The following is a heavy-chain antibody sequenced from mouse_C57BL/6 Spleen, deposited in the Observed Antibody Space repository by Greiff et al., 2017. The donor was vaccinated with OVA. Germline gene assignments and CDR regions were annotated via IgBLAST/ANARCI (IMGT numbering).Heavy chain of an antibody. D-gene: IGHD2-10*02. CDR1: GYKFTDYE. CDR2: IDPETGGT. CDR3: TRRYGNYGWYFDV. Sequence: QVHVKQSGAELVRPGASVTLSCKASGYKFTDYEMHWVKQTPVHGLEWIGAIDPETGGTAYNQKFKGKAILTADKSSSTAYMELRSLTSEDSAVYYCTRRYGNYGWYFDVWGTGTTVTVSS. J-gene: IGHJ1*03. V-gene: IGHV1-15*01.